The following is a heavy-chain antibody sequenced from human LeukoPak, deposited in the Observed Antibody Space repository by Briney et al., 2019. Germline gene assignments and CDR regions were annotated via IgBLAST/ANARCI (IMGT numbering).Heavy chain of an antibody. CDR1: GYTFTGYY. Sequence: ASVKASCKASGYTFTGYYMHWVRQAPGQGLEWMGWINPNSGGTNYAQKFQGRVTMTRDTSISTAYMELSRLTSDDTAVYYCARVKQLVPNWFDPWGQGTLVTVSS. CDR3: ARVKQLVPNWFDP. CDR2: INPNSGGT. D-gene: IGHD6-6*01. V-gene: IGHV1-2*02. J-gene: IGHJ5*02.